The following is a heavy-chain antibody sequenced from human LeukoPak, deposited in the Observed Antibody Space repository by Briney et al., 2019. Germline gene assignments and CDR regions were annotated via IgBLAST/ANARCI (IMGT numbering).Heavy chain of an antibody. CDR2: INHSGST. CDR1: GGSFSGYY. V-gene: IGHV4-34*01. CDR3: ASPYYYDSSGPINH. Sequence: SETLSLTCAVYGGSFSGYYWSWIRQPPGKGLEWIGEINHSGSTNYNPSLKSRVTISVDTSKNQFSLKLSSVTAADTAVYYCASPYYYDSSGPINHWGQGTLVTVSS. J-gene: IGHJ5*02. D-gene: IGHD3-22*01.